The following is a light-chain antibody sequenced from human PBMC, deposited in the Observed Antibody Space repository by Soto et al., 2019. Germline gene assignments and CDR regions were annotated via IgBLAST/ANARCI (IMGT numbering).Light chain of an antibody. V-gene: IGLV2-14*03. CDR3: TSWTTSTTMI. Sequence: QSVLNQPAPVSGSPGQSITISFTGTSRDIGAYNFVSWYQQHPGKAPKLMLYDVNIRPSGVSNRFSGSKSGNTASLTISGLQAEDEADYYCTSWTTSTTMIFGGGTKVTVL. CDR1: SRDIGAYNF. J-gene: IGLJ2*01. CDR2: DVN.